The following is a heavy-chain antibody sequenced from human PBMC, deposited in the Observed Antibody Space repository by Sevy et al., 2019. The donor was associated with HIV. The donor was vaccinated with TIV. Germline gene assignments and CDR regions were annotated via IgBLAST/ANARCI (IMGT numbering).Heavy chain of an antibody. V-gene: IGHV3-23*01. CDR3: AREGCTRPHDY. J-gene: IGHJ4*02. CDR1: GFAFYDYS. D-gene: IGHD2-8*01. Sequence: GGSPRLSCAASGFAFYDYSMSWIRQAPGKGLEWVATLSFGCGKIKYADSVKGRFTISRDNSKNSFYLQMDNLRVEDTALYYCAREGCTRPHDYWGQGTRVTVSS. CDR2: LSFGCGKI.